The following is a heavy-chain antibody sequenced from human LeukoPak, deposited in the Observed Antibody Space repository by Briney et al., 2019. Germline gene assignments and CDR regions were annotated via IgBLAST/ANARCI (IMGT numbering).Heavy chain of an antibody. CDR1: GFTFYSYG. V-gene: IGHV3-21*01. CDR3: ARDWTTVGPFDY. Sequence: GGSLRLSCAASGFTFYSYGMNWVRQAPGKGLEWVPSISSSSSYKYYADSVKGRFTISRDNAKNSLYLQMNSLRAEDTAVYYCARDWTTVGPFDYWGQGTLVTVSS. CDR2: ISSSSSYK. J-gene: IGHJ4*02. D-gene: IGHD4-11*01.